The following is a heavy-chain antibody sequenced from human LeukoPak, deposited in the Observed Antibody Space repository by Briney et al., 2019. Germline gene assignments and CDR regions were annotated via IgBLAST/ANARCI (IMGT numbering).Heavy chain of an antibody. CDR3: ARSAYSDNNADY. CDR1: RYTVNKYW. Sequence: GETLEISLQGSRYTVNKYWIGWVPQMPRKGLEWMGIIYPGDSHTRYSPSFKGQVTISADKSINTAYLQWSSLKASDTAMYYCARSAYSDNNADYCGQGTLVTVSS. J-gene: IGHJ4*02. CDR2: IYPGDSHT. D-gene: IGHD3-22*01. V-gene: IGHV5-51*01.